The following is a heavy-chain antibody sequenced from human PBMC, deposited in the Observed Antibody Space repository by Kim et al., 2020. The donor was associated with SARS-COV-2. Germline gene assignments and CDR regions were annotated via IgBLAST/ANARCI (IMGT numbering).Heavy chain of an antibody. Sequence: GGSLRLSCAASGFTFSSYAMSWVRQAPGKGLEWVSAISGSGGSTYYADSVKGRFTISRDNSKNTLYLQMNSLRAEDTAVYYCAKDRLSYYDILTGYYPGGHMDVWGQGTTVTVSS. CDR2: ISGSGGST. CDR3: AKDRLSYYDILTGYYPGGHMDV. D-gene: IGHD3-9*01. CDR1: GFTFSSYA. V-gene: IGHV3-23*01. J-gene: IGHJ6*02.